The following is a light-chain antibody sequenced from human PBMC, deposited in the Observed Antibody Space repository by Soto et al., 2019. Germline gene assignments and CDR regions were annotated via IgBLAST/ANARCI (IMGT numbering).Light chain of an antibody. CDR2: GAS. CDR1: QSVSSN. J-gene: IGKJ2*01. CDR3: QQYNNWPPYT. Sequence: EIVMTQSPATLSVSPGERATLSCRASQSVSSNLAWYQQKPGQAPRLLIYGASTRATGIPARLRVSGSGTEFTLTISSLQSEYFAVSYCQQYNNWPPYTFGQGTKLEIK. V-gene: IGKV3-15*01.